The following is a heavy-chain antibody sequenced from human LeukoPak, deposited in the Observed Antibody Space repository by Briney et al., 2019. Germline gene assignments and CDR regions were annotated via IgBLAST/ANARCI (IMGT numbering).Heavy chain of an antibody. CDR1: GGSFSGYY. D-gene: IGHD2-2*01. CDR2: INHSGST. CDR3: ARGLGRYCSSTSCHGGGDY. J-gene: IGHJ4*02. V-gene: IGHV4-34*01. Sequence: PETLSLTCAVYGGSFSGYYWSWIRQPPGKGLEWIGEINHSGSTNYNPSLKSRVTISVDTSKNQFSLKLSSVTAADTAVYYCARGLGRYCSSTSCHGGGDYWGQGTLVTVSS.